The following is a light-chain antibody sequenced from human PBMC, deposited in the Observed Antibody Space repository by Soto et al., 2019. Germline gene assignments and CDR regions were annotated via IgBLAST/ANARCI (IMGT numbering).Light chain of an antibody. Sequence: QSVLTQPPSVSGAPGQRVTMSCTGSRSNIGAGNDVHWYQQLPETAPKLLLYGNNNRPSGVPDRFSASKSGTSTSLAITGLQAEDEADYYCQSYDSSLNGYVFGTGT. CDR3: QSYDSSLNGYV. CDR2: GNN. V-gene: IGLV1-40*01. J-gene: IGLJ1*01. CDR1: RSNIGAGND.